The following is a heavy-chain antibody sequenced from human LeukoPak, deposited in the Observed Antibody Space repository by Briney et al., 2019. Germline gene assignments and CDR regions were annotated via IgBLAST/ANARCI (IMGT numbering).Heavy chain of an antibody. V-gene: IGHV1-69*06. D-gene: IGHD4-11*01. Sequence: VASVKVSCKASGGTFSSYAISWVRQAPGQGLEWMGRIIPIFGTANYAQKFQGRVTITADKSTGTAYMELSSLRSEDTAVYYCASGINYLGYFDYWGQGTLVTVSS. CDR1: GGTFSSYA. J-gene: IGHJ4*02. CDR3: ASGINYLGYFDY. CDR2: IIPIFGTA.